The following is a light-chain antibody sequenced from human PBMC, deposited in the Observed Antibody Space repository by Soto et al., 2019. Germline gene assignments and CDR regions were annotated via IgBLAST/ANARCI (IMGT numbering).Light chain of an antibody. Sequence: QSAPTQPPSASGSPGQSVTISCTGTSSDVGGYNYVSWYQQYPGKAPKLMIYEVSKRPSGVPGRFSGSKSGNTASLTVSGLQAEEEADYYCSSYAGSSTWVFGGGTKLTVL. CDR1: SSDVGGYNY. CDR3: SSYAGSSTWV. CDR2: EVS. J-gene: IGLJ2*01. V-gene: IGLV2-8*01.